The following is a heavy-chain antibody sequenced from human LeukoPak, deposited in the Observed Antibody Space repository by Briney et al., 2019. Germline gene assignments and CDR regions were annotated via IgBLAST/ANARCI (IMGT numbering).Heavy chain of an antibody. CDR2: IYTSGST. CDR1: GGSISSGSYY. Sequence: SETLSLTCTVSGGSISSGSYYWSWIRQPAGKGLEWIGRIYTSGSTNYNPSLKSRVTISVDTSKNQFSLKLSSVTAADTAVYYCARLSGSSHDAFDIWGQGTMVTVSS. J-gene: IGHJ3*02. CDR3: ARLSGSSHDAFDI. D-gene: IGHD1-26*01. V-gene: IGHV4-61*02.